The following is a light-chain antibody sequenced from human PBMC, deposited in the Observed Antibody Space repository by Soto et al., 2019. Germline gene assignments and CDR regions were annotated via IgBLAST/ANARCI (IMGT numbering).Light chain of an antibody. Sequence: DIQMTQSPSTLSASVRDRVTITCRASQSVKSWLAWYQQKPGRAPKLLMYRASTLESGVPSRFSGSESGTEFTLTISSLQPDDFATYYCQQYDTSPWTFGQGTKVEIK. CDR2: RAS. V-gene: IGKV1-5*03. CDR3: QQYDTSPWT. CDR1: QSVKSW. J-gene: IGKJ1*01.